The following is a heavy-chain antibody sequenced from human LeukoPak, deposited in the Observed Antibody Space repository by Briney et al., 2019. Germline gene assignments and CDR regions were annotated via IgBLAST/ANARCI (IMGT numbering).Heavy chain of an antibody. D-gene: IGHD2-21*01. CDR3: ARGLWRNAFDI. V-gene: IGHV1-2*02. J-gene: IGHJ3*02. CDR1: GYTFTGYY. CDR2: INPNSGGT. Sequence: ASVKVSCKASGYTFTGYYMHCVRQAPGEGLEWMGWINPNSGGTNYAQKFQGRVTMTRGTSSSTAYMELSRLRPDDTAVYYCARGLWRNAFDIWGQGTMVTASS.